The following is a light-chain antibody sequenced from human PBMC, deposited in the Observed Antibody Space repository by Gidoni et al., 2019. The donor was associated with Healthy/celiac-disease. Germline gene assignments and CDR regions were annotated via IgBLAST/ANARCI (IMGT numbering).Light chain of an antibody. Sequence: DIQMTQSPSSLSASVGDRVPITCQASQDISNYLNWYQQKPGKAPKLLIYDASNLETGVPSRFSGSGSGTDFTFTISSLQPEDIATYYWQQYDNLPWTFGEGTKVEIK. CDR3: QQYDNLPWT. CDR1: QDISNY. V-gene: IGKV1-33*01. J-gene: IGKJ1*01. CDR2: DAS.